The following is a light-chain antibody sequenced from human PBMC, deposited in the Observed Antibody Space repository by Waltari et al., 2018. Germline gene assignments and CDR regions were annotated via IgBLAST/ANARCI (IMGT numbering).Light chain of an antibody. CDR2: EVT. J-gene: IGLJ2*01. CDR1: SSAVGRYNF. Sequence: QSALTKPASVSGSPGQSITISCTGTSSAVGRYNFFSWYPHHPGKAPNLSIYEVTKRHLGVSDRFSGSKSDNTASLTISGLQAEDEADYYCFSYAGSSTFKVGGGTMLTV. V-gene: IGLV2-23*02. CDR3: FSYAGSSTFK.